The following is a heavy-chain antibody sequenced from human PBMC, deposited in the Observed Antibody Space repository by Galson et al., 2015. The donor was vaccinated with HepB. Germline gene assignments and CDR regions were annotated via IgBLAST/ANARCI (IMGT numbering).Heavy chain of an antibody. J-gene: IGHJ4*02. CDR1: GFTFSSYN. D-gene: IGHD6-19*01. V-gene: IGHV3-48*01. CDR2: ISATGTTI. Sequence: SLRLSCAASGFTFSSYNMNWVRQAPGKGLDWISYISATGTTIDYADSVKGRFTISRDNDKNSLYLQMNSLRAEDTALYYCAKDPYLYSALAGTMAGFDYWGQGTLVTVSS. CDR3: AKDPYLYSALAGTMAGFDY.